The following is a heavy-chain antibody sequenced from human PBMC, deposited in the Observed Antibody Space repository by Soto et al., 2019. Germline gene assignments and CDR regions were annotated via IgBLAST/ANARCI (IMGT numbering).Heavy chain of an antibody. CDR2: IYYSGST. V-gene: IGHV4-59*01. CDR1: GGSISSYY. CDR3: ASLGRYYYDSSGYYFDY. D-gene: IGHD3-22*01. Sequence: PSETLSLTCTVSGGSISSYYWSWIRQPPGKGLEWIGYIYYSGSTNYNPSLKSRVTISVDTSKNQFSLKLSSVTAADTAVYYCASLGRYYYDSSGYYFDYWGQVTLVTVS. J-gene: IGHJ4*02.